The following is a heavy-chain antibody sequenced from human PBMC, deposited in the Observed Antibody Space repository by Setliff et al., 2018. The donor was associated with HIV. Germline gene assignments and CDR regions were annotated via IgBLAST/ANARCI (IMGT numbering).Heavy chain of an antibody. D-gene: IGHD6-6*01. Sequence: SETLSLTCTVSGGSISNGNYYWAWIRQSPGKGLEWIGSGVNSGRSYYNPSLKSRVTVSVDTSTNHLSLRLTSVTTADTAVYYCARVGDSRSSYGMDVWGQGTTVTVSS. CDR3: ARVGDSRSSYGMDV. V-gene: IGHV4-39*02. CDR2: GVNSGRS. J-gene: IGHJ6*02. CDR1: GGSISNGNYY.